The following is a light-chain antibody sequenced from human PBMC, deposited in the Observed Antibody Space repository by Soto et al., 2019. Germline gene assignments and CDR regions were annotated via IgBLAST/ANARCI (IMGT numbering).Light chain of an antibody. CDR3: QQSYSTPTIT. V-gene: IGKV1-39*01. Sequence: DIQMTQSPSTLPASVGDTVTITRRASQNIDRWVAWYQQKPGKAPKLLIYAASSLQSGVPSRFSGSGSGTDFTLTISSLQPEDFATYYGQQSYSTPTITFGQGTRLEIK. CDR2: AAS. CDR1: QNIDRW. J-gene: IGKJ5*01.